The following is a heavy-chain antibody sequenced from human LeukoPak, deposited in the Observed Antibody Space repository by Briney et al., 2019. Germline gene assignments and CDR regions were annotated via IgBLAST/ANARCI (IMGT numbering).Heavy chain of an antibody. CDR2: ISSSSSAI. CDR3: ARGRDLFDS. CDR1: GFTFSTYS. J-gene: IGHJ4*02. Sequence: GGSLRLSCAASGFTFSTYSMNWVRQAPGKGLEWVSYISSSSSAIYFADSVKGRFTISRVNAKNSLYLQMNSLRVEDTAVYYCARGRDLFDSWGQGTLVTVSS. V-gene: IGHV3-48*04.